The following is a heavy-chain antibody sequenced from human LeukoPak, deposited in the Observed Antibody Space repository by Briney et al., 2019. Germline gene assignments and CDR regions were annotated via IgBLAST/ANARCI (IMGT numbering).Heavy chain of an antibody. CDR1: GGSISSGSYY. Sequence: SETLSLTCTVSGGSISSGSYYWSWIRQPAGKGLEWIGRIYTSGSTTYNSSLKSRVTISLDTSKNHFSLRLSSVTAADTAVYYCARDREVGATEYYFDYWGQGTLVTVSS. J-gene: IGHJ4*02. CDR3: ARDREVGATEYYFDY. CDR2: IYTSGST. V-gene: IGHV4-61*02. D-gene: IGHD1-26*01.